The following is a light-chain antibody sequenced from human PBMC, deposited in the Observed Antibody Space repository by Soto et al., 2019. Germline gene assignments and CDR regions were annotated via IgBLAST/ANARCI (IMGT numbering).Light chain of an antibody. CDR2: GES. CDR3: QQYNNWPP. J-gene: IGKJ1*01. Sequence: EIVMTQSPATLSVSPGERATLSCRASQSVSSNLAWDQQKPGQAPRLLIYGESTRATGIPARFSGSGSGTEFTLTISSLQSEDFAVYYCQQYNNWPPFGQGTKVDIK. V-gene: IGKV3-15*01. CDR1: QSVSSN.